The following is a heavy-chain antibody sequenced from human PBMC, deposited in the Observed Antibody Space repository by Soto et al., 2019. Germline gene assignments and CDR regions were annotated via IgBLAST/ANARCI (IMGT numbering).Heavy chain of an antibody. CDR1: GGTFSSYA. CDR2: IIPIFGTA. D-gene: IGHD2-2*01. V-gene: IGHV1-69*13. Sequence: SVKVSCKASGGTFSSYAISWVRQAPGQGLEWMGGIIPIFGTANYAQKFQGRVTITADESTSTAYMELSSLRSEDTAVYYCAREVLGYCSSTSCPPYYYYGMDVWGQGTTVTVSS. CDR3: AREVLGYCSSTSCPPYYYYGMDV. J-gene: IGHJ6*02.